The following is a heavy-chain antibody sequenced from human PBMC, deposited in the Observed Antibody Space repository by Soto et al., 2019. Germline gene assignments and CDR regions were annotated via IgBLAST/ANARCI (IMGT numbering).Heavy chain of an antibody. CDR3: AKRFGTANSSSFDH. J-gene: IGHJ4*02. D-gene: IGHD2-21*02. Sequence: GSLRLSCAASGFTFSDYGMNWVRQAPGKGLEWVSGISGGGDNTHYADSVKARFTISRDNSKNTLFLQMNNLGAEDTAVYFCAKRFGTANSSSFDHWGQGTLVTVSS. V-gene: IGHV3-23*01. CDR2: ISGGGDNT. CDR1: GFTFSDYG.